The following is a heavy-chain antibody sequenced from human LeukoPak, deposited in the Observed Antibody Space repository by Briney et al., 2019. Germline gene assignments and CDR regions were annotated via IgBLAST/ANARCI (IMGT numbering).Heavy chain of an antibody. CDR3: ARDQGWEIHDAFDI. CDR1: GGSISSYY. CDR2: IYYSGST. V-gene: IGHV4-59*01. Sequence: SETLSLTCTVSGGSISSYYWSWIRQPPGKGLEWIGYIYYSGSTNYNPSLKSRVTISVDTSKNRFSLKLSSVTAADTAVYYCARDQGWEIHDAFDIWGQGTMVTVSS. D-gene: IGHD1-26*01. J-gene: IGHJ3*02.